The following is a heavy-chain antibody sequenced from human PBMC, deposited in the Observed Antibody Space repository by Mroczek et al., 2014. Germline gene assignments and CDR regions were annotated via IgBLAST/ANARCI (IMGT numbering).Heavy chain of an antibody. CDR3: ARDPNYDFWIRGFDY. CDR1: GYTFTGYY. D-gene: IGHD3-3*01. CDR2: INPNSGGT. J-gene: IGHJ4*02. Sequence: QVQLVESGAEVKKPGASVKVSCKASGYTFTGYYMHWVRQAPGQGLEWMGWINPNSGGTNYAQKFQGRVTMTRDTSISTAYMELSRLRSDDTAVYYCARDPNYDFWIRGFDYWGQGTLVTVSS. V-gene: IGHV1-2*02.